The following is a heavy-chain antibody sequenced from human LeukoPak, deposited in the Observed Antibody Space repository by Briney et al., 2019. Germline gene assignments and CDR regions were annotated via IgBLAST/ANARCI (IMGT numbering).Heavy chain of an antibody. CDR2: IHYSGST. Sequence: SETLPLTCTVSGGSISTYYWSWIRQPPGKGLEWIGYIHYSGSTKYNPSLKSRVTISVDTSKNQFSLKLSSVTAADTAVYYCASSIVATGNRPFDNWGQGTLVTVTS. CDR1: GGSISTYY. D-gene: IGHD6-13*01. J-gene: IGHJ4*02. V-gene: IGHV4-59*01. CDR3: ASSIVATGNRPFDN.